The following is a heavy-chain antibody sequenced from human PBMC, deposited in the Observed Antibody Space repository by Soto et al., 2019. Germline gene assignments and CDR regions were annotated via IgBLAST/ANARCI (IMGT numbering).Heavy chain of an antibody. Sequence: GGSLRLSCAASGLAFSSYSMNWVRQAPGKGLEWVSYISSSSSTIYYADSVKGRFTISRDNAKNSLYLQMNSLRDEDTAVYYCARDSVGYCTNGVCYTAVPNDYWGQGTLVTVSS. CDR3: ARDSVGYCTNGVCYTAVPNDY. D-gene: IGHD2-8*01. CDR1: GLAFSSYS. CDR2: ISSSSSTI. J-gene: IGHJ4*02. V-gene: IGHV3-48*02.